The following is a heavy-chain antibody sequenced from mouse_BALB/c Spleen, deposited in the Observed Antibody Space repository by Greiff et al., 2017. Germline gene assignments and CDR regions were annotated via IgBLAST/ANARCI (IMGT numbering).Heavy chain of an antibody. CDR1: GFSLTSYG. CDR2: IWAGGST. Sequence: VQRVESGPGLVAPSQSLSITCTVSGFSLTSYGVHWVRQPPGKGLEWLGVIWAGGSTNYNSALMSRLSISKDNSKSQVFLKMNSLQTDDTAMYYCARDLVRQGIDYAMDYWGQGTSVTVSS. J-gene: IGHJ4*01. CDR3: ARDLVRQGIDYAMDY. V-gene: IGHV2-9*02. D-gene: IGHD2-14*01.